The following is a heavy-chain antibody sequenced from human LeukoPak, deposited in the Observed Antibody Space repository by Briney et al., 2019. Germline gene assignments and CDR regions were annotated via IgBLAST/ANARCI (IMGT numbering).Heavy chain of an antibody. V-gene: IGHV3-21*01. Sequence: GGSLRLSCAASGFTFSSYSMNWVRQAPGKGLEWVSSISSSRSYIYYADSVKGRFTISRDNAKNSLYLQMNSLRAEDTAVYYCASLGADSSSSFYYYYYMDVWGKGTTVTVSS. CDR2: ISSSRSYI. J-gene: IGHJ6*03. CDR1: GFTFSSYS. D-gene: IGHD6-6*01. CDR3: ASLGADSSSSFYYYYYMDV.